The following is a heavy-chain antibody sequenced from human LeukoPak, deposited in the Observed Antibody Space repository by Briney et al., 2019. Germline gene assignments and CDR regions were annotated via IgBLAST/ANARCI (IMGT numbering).Heavy chain of an antibody. CDR1: GESFTGYY. V-gene: IGHV4-34*01. CDR3: ARRHRSGYYSDAFDI. J-gene: IGHJ3*02. D-gene: IGHD3-3*01. Sequence: SETLSLTCAVYGESFTGYYWTWLRQPPGKGLEWIGEINHSGSTNYTPSLKSRVTISVDTSKNEFSLKLTSMTTADTAVYYCARRHRSGYYSDAFDIWGQGTMVTVSS. CDR2: INHSGST.